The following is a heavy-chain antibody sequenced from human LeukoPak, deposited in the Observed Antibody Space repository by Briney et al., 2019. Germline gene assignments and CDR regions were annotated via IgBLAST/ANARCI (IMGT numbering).Heavy chain of an antibody. CDR2: ISYGGSVK. V-gene: IGHV3-30*18. CDR3: AKCSGGNNNQNY. Sequence: PGGSLRLSCAASGFTFSSHAMHWVRQAPGKGLEWVAFISYGGSVKYYIDSVKGRFTISRDNSKNTMYLEMNSLRGEDTAVYYCAKCSGGNNNQNYWGQGTLVTVSS. J-gene: IGHJ4*02. CDR1: GFTFSSHA. D-gene: IGHD2-15*01.